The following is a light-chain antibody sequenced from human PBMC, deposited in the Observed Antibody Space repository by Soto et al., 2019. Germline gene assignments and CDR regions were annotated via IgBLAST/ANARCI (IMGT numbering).Light chain of an antibody. CDR1: QSVGTN. CDR2: AAS. CDR3: QQYNNWFGT. Sequence: EIVMTQSPATLSVSPGDRATLSCRASQSVGTNLAWYQQKPDQAPRLLIYAASTRATGIPGRFSCSGSGTEFTLTISSLQSEDFAIYYCQQYNNWFGTFGQGTKVEIK. V-gene: IGKV3-15*01. J-gene: IGKJ1*01.